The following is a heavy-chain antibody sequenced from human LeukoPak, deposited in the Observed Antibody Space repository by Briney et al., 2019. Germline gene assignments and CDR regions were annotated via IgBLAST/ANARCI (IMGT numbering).Heavy chain of an antibody. CDR3: ARGHDSSGYYSQDY. Sequence: PSETLSLTCTVSGGSISSYYWSWIRQPPGKGLEWIGYIYYSGSTNYNPSLKSRVTISVDTSKNQFSLKLSSVTAADTAVYYCARGHDSSGYYSQDYWGQGTLVTVSS. CDR1: GGSISSYY. J-gene: IGHJ4*02. CDR2: IYYSGST. V-gene: IGHV4-59*01. D-gene: IGHD3-22*01.